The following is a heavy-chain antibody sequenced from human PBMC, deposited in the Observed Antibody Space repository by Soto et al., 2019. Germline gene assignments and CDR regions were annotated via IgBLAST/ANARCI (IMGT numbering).Heavy chain of an antibody. CDR2: INPYDSDT. J-gene: IGHJ6*02. Sequence: PGESLKISCKGFGYRFTSYWIGWVRQMPGKGLEWMGIINPYDSDTRYSPSFQGQVTISADKSISTVYLQWSSLRAEDTAVYYCAKGPAIVLVPAAMNYYYGMDVWGQGTTVTVSS. V-gene: IGHV5-51*01. D-gene: IGHD2-2*01. CDR3: AKGPAIVLVPAAMNYYYGMDV. CDR1: GYRFTSYW.